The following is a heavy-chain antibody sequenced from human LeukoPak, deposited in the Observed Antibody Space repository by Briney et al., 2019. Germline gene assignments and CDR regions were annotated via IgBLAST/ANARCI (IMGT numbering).Heavy chain of an antibody. CDR2: INAGNGNT. V-gene: IGHV1-3*01. CDR3: ARDSSGYLGPGY. Sequence: ASVKVSCKASGYTFTSYAMHWVRQAPGQRLEWMGWINAGNGNTKYSQKFQGRVTITADESTSTAYMELSSLRSEDTAVYYCARDSSGYLGPGYWGQGTLVTVSS. J-gene: IGHJ4*02. CDR1: GYTFTSYA. D-gene: IGHD3-22*01.